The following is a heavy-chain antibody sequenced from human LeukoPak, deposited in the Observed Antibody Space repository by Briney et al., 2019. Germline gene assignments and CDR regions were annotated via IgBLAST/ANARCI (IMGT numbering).Heavy chain of an antibody. CDR1: GFTFSSYA. J-gene: IGHJ3*02. CDR3: ARDPTSSWETAFDI. Sequence: PGGSLRLSYAASGFTFSSYAMHWVRQAPGKGLEWVAVISYDGSNKYYADSVKGRFTISRDNSKNALYLQMNSLRAEDTAVYYCARDPTSSWETAFDIWGQGTMVTVSS. CDR2: ISYDGSNK. D-gene: IGHD1-26*01. V-gene: IGHV3-30*04.